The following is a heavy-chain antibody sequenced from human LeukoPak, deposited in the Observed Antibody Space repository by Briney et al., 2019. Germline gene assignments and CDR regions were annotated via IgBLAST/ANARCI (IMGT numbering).Heavy chain of an antibody. D-gene: IGHD3-22*01. CDR2: ISGSGGST. V-gene: IGHV3-23*01. CDR3: AKGGSSGYAPLYFDY. J-gene: IGHJ4*02. CDR1: GFTFSSYA. Sequence: GGSLRLSCAASGFTFSSYAMSWVRQAPGKGLEWVSAISGSGGSTYYADSVKGRFTISRDNSKNTLYLRMNSLRAEDTAVYYCAKGGSSGYAPLYFDYWGQGTLVTVSS.